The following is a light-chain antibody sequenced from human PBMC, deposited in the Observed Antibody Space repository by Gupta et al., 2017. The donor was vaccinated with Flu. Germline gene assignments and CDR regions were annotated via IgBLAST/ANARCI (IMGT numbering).Light chain of an antibody. CDR3: QQYYRKLPT. CDR2: WAS. CDR1: QSVLYSSNNKNY. Sequence: DIVMTQSPDSLAVSLGERATINCKSSQSVLYSSNNKNYLAWYQQKPGQPPKLLIYWASTRESGVPERFSGSGSGTDFTLTISSLQAEDVAVYYCQQYYRKLPTFGQGTKVQIK. V-gene: IGKV4-1*01. J-gene: IGKJ1*01.